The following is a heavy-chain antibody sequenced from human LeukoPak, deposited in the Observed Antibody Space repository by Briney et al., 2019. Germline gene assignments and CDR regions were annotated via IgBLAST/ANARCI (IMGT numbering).Heavy chain of an antibody. CDR1: GYTFTSYG. Sequence: GASVKVSCKASGYTFTSYGISWVRQAPGQGLEWMGWISAYNGNTNYAQKLQGRVTMTTDTSTSTAYMELRSLRSDDTAVYYCARDPIGWLPRTVGYFDYWGQGTLVTVSS. CDR3: ARDPIGWLPRTVGYFDY. V-gene: IGHV1-18*04. CDR2: ISAYNGNT. J-gene: IGHJ4*02. D-gene: IGHD5-12*01.